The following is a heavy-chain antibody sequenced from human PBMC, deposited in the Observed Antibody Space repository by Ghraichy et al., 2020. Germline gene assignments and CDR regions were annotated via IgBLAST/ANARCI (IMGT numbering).Heavy chain of an antibody. CDR3: AKEHDRWDLLGCYFDY. D-gene: IGHD1-26*01. V-gene: IGHV3-23*01. CDR2: ISSSGGTT. CDR1: GFTFSSYA. J-gene: IGHJ4*02. Sequence: GESLNISCAASGFTFSSYAMSWVRQAPGKGLEWVSAISSSGGTTYDADSVKGRFTISRDNSKNTLYLQMNSLRAEDTAVYYCAKEHDRWDLLGCYFDYWGQGTLVTVSS.